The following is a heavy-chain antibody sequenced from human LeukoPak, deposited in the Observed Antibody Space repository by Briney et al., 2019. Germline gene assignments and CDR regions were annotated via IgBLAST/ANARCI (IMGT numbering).Heavy chain of an antibody. CDR2: IKQDGSEK. CDR3: ARDDVVRGVITDY. V-gene: IGHV3-7*01. Sequence: GRSLRLSCTGSGFTFGDHAMSWVRQAPGKGLEWVANIKQDGSEKYYVDSAKGRFTISRDNAKNSLYLQMNSLRAEDTAVYYCARDDVVRGVITDYWGQGTLVTVSS. CDR1: GFTFGDHA. D-gene: IGHD3-10*01. J-gene: IGHJ4*02.